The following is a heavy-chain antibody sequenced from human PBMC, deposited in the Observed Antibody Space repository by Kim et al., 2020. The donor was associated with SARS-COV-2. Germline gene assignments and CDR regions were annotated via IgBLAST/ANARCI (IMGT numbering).Heavy chain of an antibody. J-gene: IGHJ6*02. D-gene: IGHD5-18*01. CDR2: INHSGST. Sequence: SETLSLTCAVYGGSFSGYYWSWIRQPPGKGLEWIGEINHSGSTNYNPSLKSRVTISVDTSKNQFSLKLSSVTAADTAVYYCARAAVRRDGYSSVWGQGTTVTVSS. CDR1: GGSFSGYY. V-gene: IGHV4-34*01. CDR3: ARAAVRRDGYSSV.